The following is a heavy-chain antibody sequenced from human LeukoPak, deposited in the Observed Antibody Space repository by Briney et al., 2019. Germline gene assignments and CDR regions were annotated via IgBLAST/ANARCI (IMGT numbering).Heavy chain of an antibody. CDR1: GYTFSNYG. D-gene: IGHD1-26*01. J-gene: IGHJ3*02. V-gene: IGHV1-18*01. Sequence: GASVKVSCKASGYTFSNYGISWVRQAPGQGLEWMGWISAHNGNTKYERKLQGRVTMTTDAYTTTAYMELWSLRSDDTAVYYCARNRAYNGRYFDAVDIWGQGTMVTVSS. CDR2: ISAHNGNT. CDR3: ARNRAYNGRYFDAVDI.